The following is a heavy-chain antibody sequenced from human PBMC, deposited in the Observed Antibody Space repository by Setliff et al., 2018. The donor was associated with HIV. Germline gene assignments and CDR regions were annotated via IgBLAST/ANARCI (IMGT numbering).Heavy chain of an antibody. CDR3: ARGGSTLVRGTTPGFGY. V-gene: IGHV4-39*07. CDR2: MYFSGST. D-gene: IGHD3-10*01. Sequence: SETLSLTCSVSGGSITSSSYFWAWIRQPPGKALEWIGSMYFSGSTYHNPSLASRVTISVDTSKTRFSLRLTSVTATDTAVYYCARGGSTLVRGTTPGFGYWGQGTLVTVSS. J-gene: IGHJ4*02. CDR1: GGSITSSSYF.